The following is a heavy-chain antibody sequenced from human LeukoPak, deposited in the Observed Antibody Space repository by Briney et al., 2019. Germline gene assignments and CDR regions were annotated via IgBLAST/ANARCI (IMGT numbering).Heavy chain of an antibody. D-gene: IGHD3-16*01. CDR2: INQDGSEK. V-gene: IGHV3-7*03. CDR3: ARDHRGVFDY. CDR1: GFTFSIYW. Sequence: GGSLRLSCTASGFTFSIYWMSWVRQAPGKGPEWVANINQDGSEKHYVDSVKGRFTISRDNAKNSLYLQMNSLRAEDTAVYYCARDHRGVFDYWGQGALVTVSS. J-gene: IGHJ4*02.